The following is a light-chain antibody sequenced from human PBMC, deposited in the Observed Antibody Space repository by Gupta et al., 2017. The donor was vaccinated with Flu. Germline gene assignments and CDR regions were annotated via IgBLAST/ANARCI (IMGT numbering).Light chain of an antibody. CDR1: SGSVSTSYH. V-gene: IGLV8-61*01. Sequence: QTVVTQEPSFSVSPGGTVTLTYGFSSGSVSTSYHPSWYQQTPGQAPRTLISSTNPRSSGVPDRFSGSILGNKAALTITGAQADDESDYYCVVYMGSGIWVFGGGTKLTVL. CDR2: STN. J-gene: IGLJ3*02. CDR3: VVYMGSGIWV.